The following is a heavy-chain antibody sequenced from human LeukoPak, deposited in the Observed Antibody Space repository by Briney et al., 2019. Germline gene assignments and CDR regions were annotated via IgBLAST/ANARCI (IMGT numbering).Heavy chain of an antibody. J-gene: IGHJ4*02. D-gene: IGHD3-22*01. V-gene: IGHV4-39*07. Sequence: PSETLSLTCTVSGGSISSSSYYWGWIRQPPGKGLEWIGSIYYSGSTYYNPSLKSRVTISVDTSKNQFSLKLSSVTAADTAVYYCAGSSGYHIFDYWGQGTLVTVSS. CDR2: IYYSGST. CDR3: AGSSGYHIFDY. CDR1: GGSISSSSYY.